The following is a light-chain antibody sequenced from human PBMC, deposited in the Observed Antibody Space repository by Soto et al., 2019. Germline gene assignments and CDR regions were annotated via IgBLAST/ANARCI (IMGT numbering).Light chain of an antibody. J-gene: IGLJ1*01. V-gene: IGLV2-14*03. CDR2: EVS. CDR1: RSDVGAYDF. Sequence: QAVVTQPAPLSGAPGQSSALSRTGTRSDVGAYDFVSWYQQHPDKAPKLMIYEVSHRPSGVSYRFSGSKSVNTATLTISGLQAEDEADYYCSSYTTSSTRVFGTGTKVTV. CDR3: SSYTTSSTRV.